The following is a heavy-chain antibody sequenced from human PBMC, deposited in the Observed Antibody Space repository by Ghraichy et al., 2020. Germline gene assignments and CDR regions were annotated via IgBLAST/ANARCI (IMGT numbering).Heavy chain of an antibody. CDR1: GGSISSYY. V-gene: IGHV4-59*01. D-gene: IGHD5-18*01. Sequence: SETLSLTCTVSGGSISSYYWSWIRQPPGKGLEWIGYIYYSGSTNYNPSLKSRVTISVDTSKNQFSLKLSSVTAADTAVYYCARNSYGYDYWGQGTLVTVSS. CDR2: IYYSGST. CDR3: ARNSYGYDY. J-gene: IGHJ4*02.